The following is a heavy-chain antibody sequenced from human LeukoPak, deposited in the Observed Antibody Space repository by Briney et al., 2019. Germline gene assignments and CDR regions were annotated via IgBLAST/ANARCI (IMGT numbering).Heavy chain of an antibody. D-gene: IGHD3-22*01. CDR3: ARDPGYDSSGYYPPFFDY. J-gene: IGHJ4*02. V-gene: IGHV1-18*01. CDR1: GYTFTSYG. Sequence: ASVKVSCKASGYTFTSYGISWVRQAPGQGLEWMGWISAYNGNTNYAQKLQGRVTMTTDTSTSTAYMELRSLRSDDTAVYYCARDPGYDSSGYYPPFFDYWGQGNLVTVSS. CDR2: ISAYNGNT.